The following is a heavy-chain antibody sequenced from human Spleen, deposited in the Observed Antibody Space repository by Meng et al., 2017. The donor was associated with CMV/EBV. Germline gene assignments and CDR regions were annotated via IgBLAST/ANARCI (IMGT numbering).Heavy chain of an antibody. CDR2: IYYSGST. CDR3: ARSPDSSAGFDY. V-gene: IGHV4-39*07. Sequence: SETLSLTCTVSGGSISSSSYYWGWIRQPPGKGLEWIGSIYYSGSTYYNLSLKSRVTISVDTSKNQFSLKLSSVTAADTAVYYCARSPDSSAGFDYWGQGTLVTVSS. J-gene: IGHJ4*02. CDR1: GGSISSSSYY. D-gene: IGHD3-22*01.